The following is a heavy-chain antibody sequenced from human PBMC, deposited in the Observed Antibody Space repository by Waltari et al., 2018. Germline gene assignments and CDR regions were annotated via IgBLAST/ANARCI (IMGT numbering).Heavy chain of an antibody. CDR2: ISGSGGST. Sequence: EVQLLESGGGLVQPGGSLRLSCAASGFTFSSYAMSWVSQAPGKGLEWVSAISGSGGSTYYADSVKGRFTISRDNSKNTLYLQMNSLRAEDTAVYYCAKDFGYYDILTGYYSHYGMDVRGQGTTVTVSS. V-gene: IGHV3-23*01. D-gene: IGHD3-9*01. J-gene: IGHJ6*02. CDR1: GFTFSSYA. CDR3: AKDFGYYDILTGYYSHYGMDV.